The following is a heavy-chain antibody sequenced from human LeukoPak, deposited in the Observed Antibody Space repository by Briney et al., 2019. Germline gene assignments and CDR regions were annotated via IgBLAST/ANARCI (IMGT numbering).Heavy chain of an antibody. D-gene: IGHD2-15*01. CDR1: GGSISSYY. J-gene: IGHJ4*02. CDR2: IYYSGST. V-gene: IGHV4-59*01. CDR3: ASSYCSGGSCPLDY. Sequence: SETLSLTCTVSGGSISSYYWSWIRQPPGEGLEWIGYIYYSGSTNYNPSLKSRVTISVDTSKNQFSLKLSSVTAADTAVYYCASSYCSGGSCPLDYWGQGTLVTVSS.